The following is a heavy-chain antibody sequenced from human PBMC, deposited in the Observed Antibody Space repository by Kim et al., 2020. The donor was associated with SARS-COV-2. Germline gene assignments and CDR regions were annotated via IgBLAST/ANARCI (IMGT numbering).Heavy chain of an antibody. J-gene: IGHJ5*02. CDR1: GGSISSSSYY. Sequence: SETLSLTCTVSGGSISSSSYYWGWIRQPPGKGLEWIGSIYYSGSTYYNPSLESRVTISVDTSKNQFSLKLSSVTAADTAVYYCARDSGSGSYYQVGSSRWFDPWGQGTLVTVSS. V-gene: IGHV4-39*07. D-gene: IGHD3-10*01. CDR2: IYYSGST. CDR3: ARDSGSGSYYQVGSSRWFDP.